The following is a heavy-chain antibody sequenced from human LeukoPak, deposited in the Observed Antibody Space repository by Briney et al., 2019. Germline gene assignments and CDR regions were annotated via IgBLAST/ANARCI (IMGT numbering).Heavy chain of an antibody. CDR2: IYTSGST. J-gene: IGHJ3*02. CDR1: GGSISSYY. Sequence: SETLSLTCTVSGGSISSYYWSWIRHPAGNGLEWIGRIYTSGSTNYNPSLKSRVTMSVDTSKNQFSLKLSSVTAADTAVYYCARVYSNYVDAFDIWGQGTMVTVSS. V-gene: IGHV4-4*07. CDR3: ARVYSNYVDAFDI. D-gene: IGHD4-11*01.